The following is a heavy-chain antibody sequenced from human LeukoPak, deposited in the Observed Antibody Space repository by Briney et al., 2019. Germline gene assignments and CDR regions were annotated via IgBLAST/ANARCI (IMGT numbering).Heavy chain of an antibody. Sequence: PSETLSLTCTVSGGSISSYYWSWIRQPPGKGLEWIGYIYYSGSTNYHPSLKSRVTISVDTSKNQFSLKLSSVTAADTAVYYCARGTQQLRTYFDYWGQGTLVTVSS. CDR3: ARGTQQLRTYFDY. V-gene: IGHV4-59*01. D-gene: IGHD6-13*01. J-gene: IGHJ4*02. CDR1: GGSISSYY. CDR2: IYYSGST.